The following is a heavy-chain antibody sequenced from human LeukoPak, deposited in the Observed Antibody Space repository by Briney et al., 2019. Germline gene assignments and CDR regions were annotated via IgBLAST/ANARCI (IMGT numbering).Heavy chain of an antibody. CDR2: FSSSSSYI. CDR3: ARDLLIAAAGTSWFDP. J-gene: IGHJ5*02. D-gene: IGHD6-13*01. Sequence: GGSLRLSCAASGFTFSSYSMNWVRQAPGKGLEWVSSFSSSSSYIYYADSVKGRFTISRDNAKNSLYLQMNSLRAEDTAVYYCARDLLIAAAGTSWFDPWGQGTLATVSS. V-gene: IGHV3-21*01. CDR1: GFTFSSYS.